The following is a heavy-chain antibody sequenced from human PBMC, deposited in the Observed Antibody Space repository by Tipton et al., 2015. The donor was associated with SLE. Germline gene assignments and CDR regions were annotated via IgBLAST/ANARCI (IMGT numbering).Heavy chain of an antibody. CDR3: ARVISSGYSGAFDI. Sequence: GSLRLSCAASGFTFSDYYMSWIRQAPGKGLEWVSYISSSGSTIYYADSVKGRFTISRDNAKNSLYLQMNSLRAEDTAVYYCARVISSGYSGAFDIWGQGTMVTVSS. V-gene: IGHV3-11*01. CDR1: GFTFSDYY. J-gene: IGHJ3*02. D-gene: IGHD3-22*01. CDR2: ISSSGSTI.